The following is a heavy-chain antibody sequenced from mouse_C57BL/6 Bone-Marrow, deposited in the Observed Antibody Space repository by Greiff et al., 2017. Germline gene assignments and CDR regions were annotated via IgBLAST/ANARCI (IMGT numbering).Heavy chain of an antibody. CDR1: GFSLTSYG. CDR2: IWGVGST. V-gene: IGHV2-6*01. D-gene: IGHD1-1*01. J-gene: IGHJ1*03. Sequence: VHLVESGPGLVAPSQSLSITCTVSGFSLTSYGVDWVRQSPGKGLEWLGVIWGVGSTNYNSALKSRLSISKDNSKSQVFLKMNSLQTDDTAMYYCASVNYYGSSYGYFDVWGTGTTVTVSS. CDR3: ASVNYYGSSYGYFDV.